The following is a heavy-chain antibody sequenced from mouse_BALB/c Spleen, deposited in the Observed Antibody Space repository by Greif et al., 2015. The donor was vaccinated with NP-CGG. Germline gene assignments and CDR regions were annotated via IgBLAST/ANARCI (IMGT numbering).Heavy chain of an antibody. D-gene: IGHD2-3*01. CDR3: ARHSGWNAMDY. J-gene: IGHJ4*01. V-gene: IGHV5-12-1*01. CDR1: GFAFSSYD. Sequence: EVKLVESGGGLVRPGGSLKLSCAASGFAFSSYDMSWVRQTPEKRLEWVAYISSGGGSTYYPDTVKGRFTISRDNAKNTLYLQMSSLKSEDTAMYYCARHSGWNAMDYWGQGTSVTVSS. CDR2: ISSGGGST.